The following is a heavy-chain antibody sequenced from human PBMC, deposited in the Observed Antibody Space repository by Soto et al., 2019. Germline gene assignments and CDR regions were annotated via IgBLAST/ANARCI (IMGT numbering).Heavy chain of an antibody. CDR1: GGSISSSSYY. CDR3: RAAPTQLLLNASDI. J-gene: IGHJ3*02. D-gene: IGHD2-15*01. V-gene: IGHV4-39*01. CDR2: IYYSGST. Sequence: QLLESGPGLVKPSETLSLTCTVSGGSISSSSYYWGWIRQPPGKGLEWIGSIYYSGSTYYNPSLTSRVTISVDTSKNQFSLKLISVTAADTAVYYCRAAPTQLLLNASDIWGQGTMVTVSS.